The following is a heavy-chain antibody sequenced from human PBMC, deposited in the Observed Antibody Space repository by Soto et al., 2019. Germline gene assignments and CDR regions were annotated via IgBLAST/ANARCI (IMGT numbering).Heavy chain of an antibody. D-gene: IGHD2-15*01. J-gene: IGHJ6*02. CDR3: ARDPKEDGSFHYYYGMDV. V-gene: IGHV4-31*03. CDR2: IYYSGST. CDR1: GGSISSGGYY. Sequence: QVQLQESGPGLVKPSQTLSLTCTVSGGSISSGGYYWSWIRQHPGKVLEWIGYIYYSGSTYYNPSLKSRVTISVDTSKNQSSLKLRSVTAADTAVNYCARDPKEDGSFHYYYGMDVWGQGTTVTVS.